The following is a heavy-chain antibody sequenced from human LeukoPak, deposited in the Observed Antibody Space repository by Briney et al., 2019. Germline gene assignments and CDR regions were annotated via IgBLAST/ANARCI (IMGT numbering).Heavy chain of an antibody. V-gene: IGHV4-59*01. CDR3: ARDGIGDYFDY. J-gene: IGHJ4*02. CDR1: GGSISGYY. D-gene: IGHD4-17*01. Sequence: SETLSLTCTVSGGSISGYYWSWIRQPPGKGLEWIAYIYYTGRTTYNPSLKSRVTISVDTSKNQFSLKLSSVTAADTAVYYCARDGIGDYFDYWGQGTLVTVSS. CDR2: IYYTGRT.